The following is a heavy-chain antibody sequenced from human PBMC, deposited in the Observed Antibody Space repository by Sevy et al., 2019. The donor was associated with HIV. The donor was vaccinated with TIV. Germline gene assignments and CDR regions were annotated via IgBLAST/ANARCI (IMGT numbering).Heavy chain of an antibody. J-gene: IGHJ4*02. D-gene: IGHD5-12*01. V-gene: IGHV3-30-3*01. CDR2: ISFDGGNT. CDR3: ARGPYNSGLRFDF. CDR1: GFSLSDYA. Sequence: GGSLRLSGVASGFSLSDYAMHWVRQGPDKGLAWVAVISFDGGNTYYSDAVEGRFTISRDNSKNTVFLQMNSLSPDDTALYYCARGPYNSGLRFDFWGQGTLVTVSS.